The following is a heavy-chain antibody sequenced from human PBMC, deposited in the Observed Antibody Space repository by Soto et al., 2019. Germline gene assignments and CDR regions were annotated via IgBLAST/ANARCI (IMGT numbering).Heavy chain of an antibody. V-gene: IGHV4-59*01. D-gene: IGHD6-13*01. J-gene: IGHJ5*01. CDR2: FYYSGST. CDR3: ARGCSSTCWFES. CDR1: VDSITSYY. Sequence: SETLSLTCSFSVDSITSYYWSCIRQPPGKGLEWIGNFYYSGSTHYNPSLKSRVTISVDTSKNQFSLNLTSVTAADTAVYYCARGCSSTCWFESWGQGTRVNLSS.